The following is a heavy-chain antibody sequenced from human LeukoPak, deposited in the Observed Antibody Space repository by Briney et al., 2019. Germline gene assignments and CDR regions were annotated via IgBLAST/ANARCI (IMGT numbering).Heavy chain of an antibody. J-gene: IGHJ4*02. V-gene: IGHV3-66*01. Sequence: GGSLRLSCAASGFTISNNHITWVRQAPGRGLEWVSLIYSGGATHYADSVKGRFTISRDNSKNTLFLQMNSLRAEDTAVYYCARDRGYFGNWGQGTLVTVSP. CDR2: IYSGGAT. D-gene: IGHD3-10*01. CDR1: GFTISNNH. CDR3: ARDRGYFGN.